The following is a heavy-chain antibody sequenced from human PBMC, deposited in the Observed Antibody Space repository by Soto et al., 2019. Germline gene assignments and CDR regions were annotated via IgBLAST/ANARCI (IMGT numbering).Heavy chain of an antibody. CDR1: GFTYNNYA. CDR2: ISSSGYSA. D-gene: IGHD2-21*02. Sequence: EVQLLESGGALVQPGVSLSLSCAASGFTYNNYAMGWVRQAPGKGLEWVSAISSSGYSAYYADSVKGRFTISSDNSRNTMFLQMNKLSAEDTAVYYCAKGSVVVAAKFDSWGQGTQVTVSS. CDR3: AKGSVVVAAKFDS. J-gene: IGHJ4*02. V-gene: IGHV3-23*01.